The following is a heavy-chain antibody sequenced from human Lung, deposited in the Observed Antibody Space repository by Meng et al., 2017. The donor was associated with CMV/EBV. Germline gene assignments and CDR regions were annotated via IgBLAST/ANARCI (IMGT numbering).Heavy chain of an antibody. CDR2: ISSSGSTI. D-gene: IGHD3-16*01. J-gene: IGHJ4*02. V-gene: IGHV3-48*03. CDR3: ARDTGWDLHPYYFDY. Sequence: GGSLRLSCAASGFTFSSYEMNWVRQAPGKGLEWVPYISSSGSTIHYADSVKGRFTISRDNAKESLYLQMNSLRAEDTAIYYCARDTGWDLHPYYFDYWGQGTVVSVSS. CDR1: GFTFSSYE.